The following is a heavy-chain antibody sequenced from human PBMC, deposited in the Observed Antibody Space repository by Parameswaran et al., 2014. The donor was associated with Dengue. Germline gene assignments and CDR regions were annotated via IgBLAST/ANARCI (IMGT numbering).Heavy chain of an antibody. D-gene: IGHD3-10*01. Sequence: VRQAPGKGLEWVGFIRSKAYGGTTEYAASVKGRFTISRDDSKSIAYLQMNSLKTEDTAVYYCTRARGLLWFGETQGGDAFDIWGQGTMVTVSS. V-gene: IGHV3-49*02. CDR2: IRSKAYGGTT. J-gene: IGHJ3*02. CDR3: TRARGLLWFGETQGGDAFDI.